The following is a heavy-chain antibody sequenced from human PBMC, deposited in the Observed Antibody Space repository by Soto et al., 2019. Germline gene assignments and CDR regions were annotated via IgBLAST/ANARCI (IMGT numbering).Heavy chain of an antibody. Sequence: ASVKVSCKVSGYSLTELSIHWVRQAPGEGLEWMGGYDLEKGETIYAQKFQGRVTMTEDSPADTPYMQLRSLRSEDTAVYYCAINGVLDYYGMDVWGQGTTVTVSS. D-gene: IGHD2-8*01. CDR1: GYSLTELS. CDR3: AINGVLDYYGMDV. CDR2: YDLEKGET. J-gene: IGHJ6*02. V-gene: IGHV1-24*01.